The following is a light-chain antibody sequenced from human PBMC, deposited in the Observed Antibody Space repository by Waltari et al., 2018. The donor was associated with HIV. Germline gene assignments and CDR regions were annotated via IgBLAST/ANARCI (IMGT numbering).Light chain of an antibody. CDR3: CSYAGSSTLV. CDR2: EVS. Sequence: QSALTQPASVSGSPGQSITIPCTGTSSDVGSYKLVSWYQQHPGKAPKLMIYEVSKRPSGVSNRFSGSKSGNTASLTISGLQAEDEADYYCCSYAGSSTLVFGGGTKLTVL. CDR1: SSDVGSYKL. V-gene: IGLV2-23*02. J-gene: IGLJ3*02.